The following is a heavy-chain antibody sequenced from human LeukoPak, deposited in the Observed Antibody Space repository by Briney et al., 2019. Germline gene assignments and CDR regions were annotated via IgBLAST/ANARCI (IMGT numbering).Heavy chain of an antibody. D-gene: IGHD1-26*01. CDR3: AKPKSGNYPGYYFDY. J-gene: IGHJ4*02. CDR2: IVGSGGST. V-gene: IGHV3-23*01. CDR1: GFTFSSYA. Sequence: GGSLRLSCAASGFTFSSYAMSWIRQAPGKGLEWVSAIVGSGGSTYYADSVKGRFTISRDNSKNTLYLQMNSLRAEDTAVYYCAKPKSGNYPGYYFDYWGQRTLVTVSS.